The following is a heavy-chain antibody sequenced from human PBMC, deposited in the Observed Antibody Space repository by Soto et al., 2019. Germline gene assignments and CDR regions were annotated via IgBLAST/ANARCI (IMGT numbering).Heavy chain of an antibody. CDR1: GGSISSYY. D-gene: IGHD1-7*01. Sequence: PSETLSLTCTVSGGSISSYYWSWIRQPPGKGLEWIGYIYYSGSTNYNPSLKSRVTISVDTSKNQFSLKLSSVTAADTAVYYCASVDWNYGRVIFDYWGQGTLVTVSS. CDR3: ASVDWNYGRVIFDY. J-gene: IGHJ4*02. V-gene: IGHV4-59*01. CDR2: IYYSGST.